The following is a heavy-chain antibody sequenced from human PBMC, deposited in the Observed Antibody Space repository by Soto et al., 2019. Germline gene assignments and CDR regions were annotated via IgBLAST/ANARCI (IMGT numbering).Heavy chain of an antibody. CDR2: MYSGGDT. D-gene: IGHD1-7*01. CDR1: GFTVSSIY. Sequence: EVQLVESGGGLVQPGGSLRLSCAASGFTVSSIYMSWVRQAPGKGLEWVSFMYSGGDTYYADSVKGRFTISRDNSKNTLYLQITSVRAEDTAVYYCAGRTSWGQGTLVTVSS. J-gene: IGHJ4*02. CDR3: AGRTS. V-gene: IGHV3-66*01.